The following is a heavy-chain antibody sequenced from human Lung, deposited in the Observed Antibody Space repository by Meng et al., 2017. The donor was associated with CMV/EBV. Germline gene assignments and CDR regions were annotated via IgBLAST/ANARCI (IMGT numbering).Heavy chain of an antibody. Sequence: GSLRLSXTVSGGSVSSGSFYWGWIRHPPGKELEWIVNAYYGGSTYYNPSLSGRVSISVDTSKDQFSLKLNSVTAADTAVYYCARGVHGRYCPGTCYPVDYWGQGTLVTVSS. CDR3: ARGVHGRYCPGTCYPVDY. D-gene: IGHD2-8*02. J-gene: IGHJ4*02. CDR2: AYYGGST. V-gene: IGHV4-39*07. CDR1: GGSVSSGSFY.